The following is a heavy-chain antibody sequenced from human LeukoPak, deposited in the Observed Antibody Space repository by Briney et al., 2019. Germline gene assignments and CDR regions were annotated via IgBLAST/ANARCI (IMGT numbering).Heavy chain of an antibody. D-gene: IGHD2-21*01. CDR3: ARGDGAEGAFDI. CDR1: GFTFSTYT. J-gene: IGHJ3*02. CDR2: ISISSGYT. Sequence: GGSLRLSCAASGFTFSTYTMDWVRQAPGKGLEWVSYISISSGYTYYADSVKGRFTISRDNAKNSLYLQMNSLRAEDTAVYYCARGDGAEGAFDIWGQGTMVTVSS. V-gene: IGHV3-21*01.